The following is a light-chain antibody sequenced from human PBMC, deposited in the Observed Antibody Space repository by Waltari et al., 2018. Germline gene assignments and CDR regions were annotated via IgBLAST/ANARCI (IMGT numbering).Light chain of an antibody. CDR2: ATS. V-gene: IGLV1-40*01. J-gene: IGLJ2*01. CDR1: SSNIGAGYD. Sequence: QSVLTQPPSVSGAPGQRVTISCTGSSSNIGAGYDVHWYQQLPGTVPKPLIYATSNRPSGVPDRFSGSQSGTSASLASTGLQAEDEADYYCQSYDSSLSDWVFGGGTKLTVL. CDR3: QSYDSSLSDWV.